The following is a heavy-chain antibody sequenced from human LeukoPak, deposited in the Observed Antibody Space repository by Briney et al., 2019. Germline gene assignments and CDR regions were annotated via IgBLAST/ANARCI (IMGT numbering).Heavy chain of an antibody. V-gene: IGHV4-39*02. CDR1: GGSIRSGSHY. D-gene: IGHD3-22*01. CDR3: AKRDDSGGNLVDL. CDR2: IYYSGST. Sequence: SETLSLTCTVSGGSIRSGSHYWAWICQPRGKGLEWIGSIYYSGSTYYHSSLETRFTISIHTSKNHFSLRLRSLSAADTSVYYCAKRDDSGGNLVDLWGQGTLVTVSS. J-gene: IGHJ4*02.